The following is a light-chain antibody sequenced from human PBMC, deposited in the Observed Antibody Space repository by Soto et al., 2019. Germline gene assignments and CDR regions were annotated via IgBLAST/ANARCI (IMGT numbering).Light chain of an antibody. CDR1: KLGDKY. J-gene: IGLJ2*01. CDR2: QHT. CDR3: QAWDSSTAHVV. Sequence: SSELTQSPSVSVSPGQTASITCSGDKLGDKYGCWYQQKPGQSPVLVIYQHTRRPSGIPERFSGSSSGNTATLTISGTQAMDEADYYCQAWDSSTAHVVFGGGTKLTVL. V-gene: IGLV3-1*01.